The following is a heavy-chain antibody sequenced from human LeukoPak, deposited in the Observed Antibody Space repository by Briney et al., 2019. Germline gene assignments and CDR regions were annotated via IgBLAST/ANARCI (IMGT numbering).Heavy chain of an antibody. CDR2: ISGSGGST. J-gene: IGHJ4*02. Sequence: GGSLRLSCAASGFTFSSYAMSWVRAAPGKGLEWVSAISGSGGSTYYADSVKGRFTISRDNSKNTLYLQMNSLRAEDTAVYYGAKGGLRYFDWNFVYWGQGTLVTVSS. CDR1: GFTFSSYA. CDR3: AKGGLRYFDWNFVY. V-gene: IGHV3-23*01. D-gene: IGHD3-9*01.